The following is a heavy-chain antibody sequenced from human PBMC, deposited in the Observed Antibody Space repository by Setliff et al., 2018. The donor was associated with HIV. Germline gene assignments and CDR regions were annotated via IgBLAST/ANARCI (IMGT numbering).Heavy chain of an antibody. CDR2: IYYSGST. CDR1: GGSISSYY. V-gene: IGHV4-59*08. D-gene: IGHD2-21*02. J-gene: IGHJ4*02. Sequence: PSETLSLTCTVSGGSISSYYWSWIRQPPGKGLEWIGYIYYSGSTNYNPSLKSRVIISVDTSKNQFSLKLSSVTAADTAVYSCARQGNIVVVTSFDYWGQGTLVTVSS. CDR3: ARQGNIVVVTSFDY.